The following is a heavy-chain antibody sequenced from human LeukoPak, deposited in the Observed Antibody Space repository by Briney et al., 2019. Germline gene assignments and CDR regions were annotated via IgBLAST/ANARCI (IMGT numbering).Heavy chain of an antibody. CDR1: GYTFTGYY. V-gene: IGHV1-2*02. D-gene: IGHD3-10*01. Sequence: GASVKVSCKASGYTFTGYYMHWVRQAPGQGLEWMGWINPNSGGTNYAQKFQGRVTMTRDTSISTAYMELSRLRSDDTAVYYCARSRREYQNLFDPWGQGTLVTVSS. J-gene: IGHJ5*02. CDR2: INPNSGGT. CDR3: ARSRREYQNLFDP.